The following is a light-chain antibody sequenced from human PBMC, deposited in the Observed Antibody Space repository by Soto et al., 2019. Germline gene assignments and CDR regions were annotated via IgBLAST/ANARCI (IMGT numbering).Light chain of an antibody. J-gene: IGLJ2*01. CDR2: RDT. CDR3: QSYDTVLSGSQVV. V-gene: IGLV1-40*01. Sequence: QSVLTQPPSVSGAPGQRVTIACTGSSSNIGAGHDVHWYQQLPGTAPKLLIFRDTNRPSGVPDRFSASRSGTAASMAIAGLQAEDEADYYCQSYDTVLSGSQVVFCGGTKVTV. CDR1: SSNIGAGHD.